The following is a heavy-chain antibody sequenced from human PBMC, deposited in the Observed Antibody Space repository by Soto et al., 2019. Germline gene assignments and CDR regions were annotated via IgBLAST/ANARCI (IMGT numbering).Heavy chain of an antibody. CDR2: ISGSGRNT. Sequence: GGSLRLSCATSGFTFSSNGMSWVRQAPGKGLDWVSGISGSGRNTYYADSVKGRFTISRDNSKNTLYLQMNSLRAEDTAVYYCAKVWDIVVDNWFDPWGQGTLVTVSS. CDR3: AKVWDIVVDNWFDP. V-gene: IGHV3-23*01. D-gene: IGHD2-2*01. J-gene: IGHJ5*02. CDR1: GFTFSSNG.